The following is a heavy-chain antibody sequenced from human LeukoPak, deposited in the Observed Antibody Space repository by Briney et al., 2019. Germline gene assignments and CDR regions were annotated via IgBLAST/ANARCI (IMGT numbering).Heavy chain of an antibody. Sequence: PSETLSLTCTVSGGSISSGGYYWSWIRQPPGKGLEWIGYIYYSGSTNYNPSLKSRVTISVDTSKNQFSLKLSSVTAADTAVYYCARDGPRVLGRSHYMDVWGKGTTVTVSS. CDR2: IYYSGST. J-gene: IGHJ6*03. CDR1: GGSISSGGYY. V-gene: IGHV4-61*08. CDR3: ARDGPRVLGRSHYMDV.